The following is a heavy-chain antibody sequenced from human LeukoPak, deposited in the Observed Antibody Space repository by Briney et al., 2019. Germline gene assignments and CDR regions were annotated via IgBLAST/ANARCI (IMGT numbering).Heavy chain of an antibody. CDR1: GYTLTELS. D-gene: IGHD2-15*01. J-gene: IGHJ3*02. CDR3: ATDASGYCSGGSCYSVWHDAFDI. V-gene: IGHV1-24*01. CDR2: FDPEDGET. Sequence: ASVKVSCKVSGYTLTELSMHWVRQAPGKGLEWMGGFDPEDGETIYAQKFQGRVTMTEDTSTDTAYMELSSLRSEDTAVYYCATDASGYCSGGSCYSVWHDAFDIWGQGTMVTVSS.